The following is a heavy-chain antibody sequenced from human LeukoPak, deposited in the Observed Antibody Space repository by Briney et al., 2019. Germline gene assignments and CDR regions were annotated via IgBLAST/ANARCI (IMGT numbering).Heavy chain of an antibody. D-gene: IGHD3-10*01. Sequence: PGGSLRLSCAASEFTFSGYWMSWLRQAPGKGLEWVANIKQDGSEKYYVDSVKGRFTISRDNAKKSLYLQMNNLRAEDTAVYYCASLGGEYWGQGTLVTVSS. CDR1: EFTFSGYW. V-gene: IGHV3-7*01. J-gene: IGHJ4*02. CDR2: IKQDGSEK. CDR3: ASLGGEY.